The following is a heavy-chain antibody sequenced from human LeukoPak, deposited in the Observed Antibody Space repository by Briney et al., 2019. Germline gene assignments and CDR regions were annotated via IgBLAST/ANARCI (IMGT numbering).Heavy chain of an antibody. J-gene: IGHJ4*02. D-gene: IGHD4-17*01. CDR2: FDPEDGET. Sequence: ASVKVSCKASGGTFSSYAISWVRQAPGQGLEWMGGFDPEDGETIYAQKFQGRVTMTEDTSTDTAYMELSSLRSEDTAVYYCATMTTVTTGRYFDYWGQGTLVTVSS. CDR1: GGTFSSYA. V-gene: IGHV1-24*01. CDR3: ATMTTVTTGRYFDY.